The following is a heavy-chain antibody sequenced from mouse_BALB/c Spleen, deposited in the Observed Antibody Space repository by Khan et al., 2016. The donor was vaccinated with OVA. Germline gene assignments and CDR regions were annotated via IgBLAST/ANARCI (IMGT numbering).Heavy chain of an antibody. CDR1: GYTFTTAG. CDR3: ASWEGYGWYFDV. D-gene: IGHD2-2*01. Sequence: QIQLVQSGPELKKPGETVRISCKASGYTFTTAGMQWVQKMPGKGLKWIGWINTHSGVPKYAEDVKGRFAFSLETSASTAYLQITNLKNEDTATEFGASWEGYGWYFDVGGAGTTVTVSS. V-gene: IGHV9-4*02. J-gene: IGHJ1*01. CDR2: INTHSGVP.